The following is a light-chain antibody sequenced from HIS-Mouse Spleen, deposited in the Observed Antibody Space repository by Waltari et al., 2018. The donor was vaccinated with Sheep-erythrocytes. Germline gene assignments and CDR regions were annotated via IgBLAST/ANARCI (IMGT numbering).Light chain of an antibody. CDR2: KAS. Sequence: DIQMTQSPSTLSASVGDSVTNTCRASQSITSWLAWYQQKPGKAPKLLIYKASSLESGVPSRFSGSGSGTEFTLTISSLQPDDFATYYCQQYNSYSRTFGQGTKLEIK. J-gene: IGKJ2*01. CDR1: QSITSW. V-gene: IGKV1-5*03. CDR3: QQYNSYSRT.